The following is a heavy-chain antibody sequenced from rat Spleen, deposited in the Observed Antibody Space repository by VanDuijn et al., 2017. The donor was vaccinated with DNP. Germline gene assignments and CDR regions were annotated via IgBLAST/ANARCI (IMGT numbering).Heavy chain of an antibody. CDR3: KVGARY. D-gene: IGHD5-1*01. V-gene: IGHV5S23*01. Sequence: EMHLVESGGGLVQPGRSLKLSCLASGFTFSDYNMAWVRQAPKRGLEWVASISPSGGNTYYRDSVKGRFTISRDNAKSTLYLQMNSLRSEDTATYYCKVGARYWGQGVMVTVSS. CDR2: ISPSGGNT. J-gene: IGHJ2*01. CDR1: GFTFSDYN.